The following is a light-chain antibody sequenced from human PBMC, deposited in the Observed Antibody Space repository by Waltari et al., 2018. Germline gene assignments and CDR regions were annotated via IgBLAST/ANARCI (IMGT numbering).Light chain of an antibody. J-gene: IGLJ3*02. CDR1: SSNVGAGYD. CDR3: QSYDSSLSGSWV. CDR2: GNS. Sequence: QSVLTQPPSVSGAPGQRGTISCTGSSSNVGAGYDVHWYQQLPGTAPKLLIYGNSNRPSGVPDRFSGSKSGTSASLAITGLQAEYEADYYCQSYDSSLSGSWVFGGGTKLTVL. V-gene: IGLV1-40*01.